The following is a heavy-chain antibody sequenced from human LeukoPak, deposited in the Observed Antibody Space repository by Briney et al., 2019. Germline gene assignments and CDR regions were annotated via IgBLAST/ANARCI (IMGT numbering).Heavy chain of an antibody. J-gene: IGHJ6*02. Sequence: GGSLRLSCAASGFTFSSYGMHWVRQAPGKGLEWVAVISYDGSNKYYADSVKGRFTISRDNSKNTLYLQMNSLRAEDTAVYYCAKGSGIAVAGTKLYYYGMDVWGQGTTVTVSS. CDR1: GFTFSSYG. CDR3: AKGSGIAVAGTKLYYYGMDV. D-gene: IGHD6-19*01. V-gene: IGHV3-30*18. CDR2: ISYDGSNK.